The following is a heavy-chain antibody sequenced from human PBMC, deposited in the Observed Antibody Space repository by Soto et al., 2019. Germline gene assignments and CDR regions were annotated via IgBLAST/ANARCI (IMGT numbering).Heavy chain of an antibody. J-gene: IGHJ4*02. CDR2: IWYDGSNK. CDR1: GFTFSDYG. D-gene: IGHD2-2*03. V-gene: IGHV3-33*01. Sequence: GGSLRLSCAASGFTFSDYGINWARQAPGKGLEGVAAIWYDGSNKYYADSVKGRFTISRDNSKNTLYLQMNSLRTEDTAVYYCARDQAYGYCSSTSCSQPDFWGQGTLVTVSS. CDR3: ARDQAYGYCSSTSCSQPDF.